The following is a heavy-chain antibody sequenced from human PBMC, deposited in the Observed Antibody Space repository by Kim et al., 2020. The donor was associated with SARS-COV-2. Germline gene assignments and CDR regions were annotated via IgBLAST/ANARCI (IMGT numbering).Heavy chain of an antibody. J-gene: IGHJ4*02. CDR3: AKARDYGSGSYSALFDY. V-gene: IGHV3-9*01. Sequence: CAKDRLTISRDNAKNSLYLQMNSLRAEDTAMYYCAKARDYGSGSYSALFDYWGQGTLVTVSS. D-gene: IGHD3-10*01.